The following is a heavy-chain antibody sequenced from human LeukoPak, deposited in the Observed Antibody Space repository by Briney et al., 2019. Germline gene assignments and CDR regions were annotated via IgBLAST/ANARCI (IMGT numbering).Heavy chain of an antibody. CDR3: VKDHLDTPMPNYGMDV. CDR2: ISSNGARI. V-gene: IGHV3-64D*06. J-gene: IGHJ6*02. Sequence: GGSLRLSCSASEFSFRTSDMHWVRQAPGKGLENVAVISSNGARIYYADSVKGRFTISRDNYKNTLYLQMTSLRAEDTAVYYCVKDHLDTPMPNYGMDVWGRGTTVTVSS. CDR1: EFSFRTSD. D-gene: IGHD5-18*01.